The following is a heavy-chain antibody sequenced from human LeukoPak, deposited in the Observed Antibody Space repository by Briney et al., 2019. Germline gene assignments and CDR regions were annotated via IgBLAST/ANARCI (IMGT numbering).Heavy chain of an antibody. CDR2: IYYSGST. V-gene: IGHV4-59*08. Sequence: SETLSLTCTVSGGSISSYYWSWIRQPPGKGLEWIGYIYYSGSTNYNPSLKSRVTISVDTSKNQFSLRLNSVTAADTAMYYCAKSGGYGLIDYWGQGTLVTVSS. D-gene: IGHD1-26*01. J-gene: IGHJ4*02. CDR1: GGSISSYY. CDR3: AKSGGYGLIDY.